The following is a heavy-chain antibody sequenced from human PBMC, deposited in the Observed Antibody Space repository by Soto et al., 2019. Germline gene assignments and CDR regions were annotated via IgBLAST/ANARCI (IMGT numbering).Heavy chain of an antibody. J-gene: IGHJ3*01. Sequence: GQLVQSGAEVKKPGASVKVSCKASDYTFTSFGINWVRQATGQGLEWMGRINVPNGKTTYAQTFQGTVTVTTDTFTATTYMELRSLTSDDTAVYYCAMEVRVGANMDAFDLWGQGTTVTVSS. CDR2: INVPNGKT. CDR3: AMEVRVGANMDAFDL. CDR1: DYTFTSFG. D-gene: IGHD1-26*01. V-gene: IGHV1-18*01.